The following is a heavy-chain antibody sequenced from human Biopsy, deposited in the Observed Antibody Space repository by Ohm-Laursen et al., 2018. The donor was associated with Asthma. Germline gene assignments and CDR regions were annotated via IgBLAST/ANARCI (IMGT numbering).Heavy chain of an antibody. J-gene: IGHJ1*01. CDR3: ARTFHFWSPYHAEHYQL. D-gene: IGHD3-3*02. V-gene: IGHV3-11*04. Sequence: SLRLSCAASGFSFSDYYMTWVRQAPGKGLEWVSSISSSGSTKYPAESVQGRFTISRDNAKNSLYLQMNSLRAEDTAVYYCARTFHFWSPYHAEHYQLWGQGTLVTVSS. CDR1: GFSFSDYY. CDR2: ISSSGSTK.